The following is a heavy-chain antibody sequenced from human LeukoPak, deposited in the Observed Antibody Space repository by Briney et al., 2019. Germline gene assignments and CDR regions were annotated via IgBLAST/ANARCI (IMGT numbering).Heavy chain of an antibody. D-gene: IGHD5/OR15-5a*01. J-gene: IGHJ5*02. Sequence: GGSLRLSCAASGFTFSRYWMSWVRQAPGKGLEWVANIKQGGSEKYYVDSVKGRFTISRDNAKNSLYLQMNSLRAEDTAVYYCARDSEYSVSLYNWFDPWGQGTLVTVSS. CDR2: IKQGGSEK. CDR3: ARDSEYSVSLYNWFDP. CDR1: GFTFSRYW. V-gene: IGHV3-7*01.